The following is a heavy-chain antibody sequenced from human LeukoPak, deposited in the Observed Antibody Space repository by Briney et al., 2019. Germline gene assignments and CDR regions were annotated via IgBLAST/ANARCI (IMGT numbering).Heavy chain of an antibody. Sequence: SETLSLTCSVSGGSVSPYYWSWIRQPPGKGLEWIGYIYSSGSANYNPSLKSRVTISVDTSKNHFSLKLSSVTAADTAVYYCARMGGYSGYATHWGQGTLVTVSS. CDR1: GGSVSPYY. V-gene: IGHV4-59*08. CDR3: ARMGGYSGYATH. J-gene: IGHJ4*02. D-gene: IGHD5-12*01. CDR2: IYSSGSA.